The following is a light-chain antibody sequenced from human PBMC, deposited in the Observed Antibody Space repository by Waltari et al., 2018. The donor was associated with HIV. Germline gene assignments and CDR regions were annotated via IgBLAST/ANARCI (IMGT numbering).Light chain of an antibody. Sequence: SYELPQPPSVSVSPGQTARITCSGDALPKKYAYWYQQKSGQAPVLVIYEDSKRPPGIPERFSGSSSGTMATLTISGAQVEDEADYYCYSTDSSGNHRVFGGGTKLTVL. CDR3: YSTDSSGNHRV. J-gene: IGLJ2*01. V-gene: IGLV3-10*01. CDR1: ALPKKY. CDR2: EDS.